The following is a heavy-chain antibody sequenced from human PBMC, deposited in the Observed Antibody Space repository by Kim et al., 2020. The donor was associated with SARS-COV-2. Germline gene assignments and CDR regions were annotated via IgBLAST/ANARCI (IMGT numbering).Heavy chain of an antibody. D-gene: IGHD3-16*02. V-gene: IGHV3-30*18. CDR3: AKALGIPRGLYDWGSYRRGPEY. CDR2: ISYDGGYK. J-gene: IGHJ4*02. CDR1: GFTFSNYG. Sequence: GGSLRLSCAASGFTFSNYGMHWVRQAPGKGLEWVAVISYDGGYKYHADSVKGRFTISRDNSKNTLYLQMNSLRAEDTAVYYCAKALGIPRGLYDWGSYRRGPEYWGQGTLVTVSS.